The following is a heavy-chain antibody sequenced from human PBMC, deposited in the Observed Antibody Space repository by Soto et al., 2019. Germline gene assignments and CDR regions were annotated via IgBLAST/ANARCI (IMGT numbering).Heavy chain of an antibody. D-gene: IGHD3-22*01. V-gene: IGHV4-34*01. CDR3: ARGSIYNFDSSGTEVWFDP. CDR2: INHSGST. J-gene: IGHJ5*02. CDR1: GGSFSGYY. Sequence: SETLSLTCAVYGGSFSGYYWSWIRQPPGKVLEWIGEINHSGSTNYNPSLKSRVTISVDTSKNQFSLKLSSVTAADTAVYYCARGSIYNFDSSGTEVWFDPWGQGTLVNVSS.